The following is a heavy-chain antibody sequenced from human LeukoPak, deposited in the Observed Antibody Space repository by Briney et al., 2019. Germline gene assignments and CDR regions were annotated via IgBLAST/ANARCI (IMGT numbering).Heavy chain of an antibody. J-gene: IGHJ4*02. V-gene: IGHV4-38-2*02. Sequence: PSETLSLTCTVSGYSISSGYYWGWIRQPPGKGLEWIGSIYHSGSTYYNPSLKSRVTISVDTSKNQFSLKLSSVTAADTAVYYCARSPRDYDMTAYYFDYWGQGTLATVSS. CDR2: IYHSGST. CDR3: ARSPRDYDMTAYYFDY. CDR1: GYSISSGYY. D-gene: IGHD3-9*01.